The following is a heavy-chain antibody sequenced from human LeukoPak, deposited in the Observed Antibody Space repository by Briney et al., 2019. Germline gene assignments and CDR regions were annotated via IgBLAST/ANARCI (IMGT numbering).Heavy chain of an antibody. CDR2: INHSGST. V-gene: IGHV4-34*01. CDR3: ARGPTYYDFWSGYYYMDV. CDR1: GGSFSGYY. J-gene: IGHJ6*03. D-gene: IGHD3-3*01. Sequence: PSETLSLTCAVYGGSFSGYYWSWIRQPPGKGLEWIGEINHSGSTNYNPSLKSRVTISVDTSKNQFSLKLSSVTAADTAVYYCARGPTYYDFWSGYYYMDVWGKGTTVTVSS.